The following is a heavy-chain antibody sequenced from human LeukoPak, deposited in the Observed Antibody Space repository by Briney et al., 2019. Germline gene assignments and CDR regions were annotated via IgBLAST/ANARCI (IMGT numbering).Heavy chain of an antibody. CDR3: ARGPNWGLDY. D-gene: IGHD7-27*01. Sequence: RASVKVSCKASGGTFSSYAISWVRQAPGQGLEWMGWINPDSGGTIYVQKFQGRVTMTRDSPISTVYMELSRLSSDDTAVYYCARGPNWGLDYWGQGTLVTISS. J-gene: IGHJ4*02. CDR2: INPDSGGT. V-gene: IGHV1-2*02. CDR1: GGTFSSYA.